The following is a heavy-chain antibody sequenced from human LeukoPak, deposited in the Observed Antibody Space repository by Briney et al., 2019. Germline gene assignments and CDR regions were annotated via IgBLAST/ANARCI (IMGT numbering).Heavy chain of an antibody. CDR2: IVVGSGNT. CDR1: GFTFTSSA. V-gene: IGHV1-58*01. CDR3: ACEGDHYDILTGQNWFDP. D-gene: IGHD3-9*01. Sequence: EASVKVSCKASGFTFTSSAVQWVRQARGQRLEWIGWIVVGSGNTNYAQKFQERVTITRDMSTSTAYMELSSLRSEDTAVYYCACEGDHYDILTGQNWFDPWGRGTLVTVSS. J-gene: IGHJ5*02.